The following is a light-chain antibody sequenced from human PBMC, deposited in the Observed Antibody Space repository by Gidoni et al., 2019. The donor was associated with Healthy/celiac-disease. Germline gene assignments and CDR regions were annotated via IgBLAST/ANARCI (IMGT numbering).Light chain of an antibody. CDR2: WAY. V-gene: IGKV4-1*01. CDR3: QQYYSTPLT. J-gene: IGKJ4*01. CDR1: QSVLYSSNNKNY. Sequence: EIVMTQSPDSLAVSLGERATINCKSSQSVLYSSNNKNYLAWYQQKPGQPPKLLIYWAYIRESGVPDRFSGSGSGTDFTLTISSLQAEDVAVYYCQQYYSTPLTFGGGTKVEIK.